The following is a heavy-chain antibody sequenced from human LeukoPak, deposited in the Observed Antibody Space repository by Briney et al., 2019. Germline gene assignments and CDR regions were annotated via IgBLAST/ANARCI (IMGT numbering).Heavy chain of an antibody. D-gene: IGHD3-3*01. CDR2: IIPIFGTA. V-gene: IGHV1-69*05. Sequence: GSSATVSCKASGGTFSSYAISWVRQAPGQGLEWMGGIIPIFGTANYAQKFQGRVTITTDESTSTAYMELSSLRSEDTAEYYCARDHTYYDFWSGSNWFDPWGQGTLVTVSS. CDR3: ARDHTYYDFWSGSNWFDP. CDR1: GGTFSSYA. J-gene: IGHJ5*02.